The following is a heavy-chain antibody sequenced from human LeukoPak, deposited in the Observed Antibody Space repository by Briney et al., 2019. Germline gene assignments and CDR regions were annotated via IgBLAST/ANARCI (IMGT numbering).Heavy chain of an antibody. J-gene: IGHJ4*02. CDR2: IYNSGSP. D-gene: IGHD6-13*01. CDR1: GDSIISGGYH. V-gene: IGHV4-31*03. CDR3: ARDHAGNGHFDY. Sequence: SQTLSLTCTVSGDSIISGGYHWSWIRQHPGKGLEWIGHIYNSGSPFYNTSLKSRVTISVDTSKNQFSLKLSSVTAADTAVYFCARDHAGNGHFDYWGQGTLVTVSS.